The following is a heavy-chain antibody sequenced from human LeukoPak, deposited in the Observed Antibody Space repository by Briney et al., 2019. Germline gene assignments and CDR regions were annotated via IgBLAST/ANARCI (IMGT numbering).Heavy chain of an antibody. CDR3: ARIAGGAFDI. J-gene: IGHJ3*02. Sequence: SETLSLTCTVSGYSISSGYFWGWIRQPPGKGLEWIGRIYHSGTTYYNPSLKSRVTISVDTSQNQLSLKLSSVTAADTAVYYCARIAGGAFDIWGQGTMVTVSS. D-gene: IGHD3-16*01. V-gene: IGHV4-38-2*02. CDR1: GYSISSGYF. CDR2: IYHSGTT.